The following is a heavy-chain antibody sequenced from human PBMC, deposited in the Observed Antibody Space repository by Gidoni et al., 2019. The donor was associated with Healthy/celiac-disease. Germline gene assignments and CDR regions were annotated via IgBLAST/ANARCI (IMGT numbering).Heavy chain of an antibody. D-gene: IGHD2-2*01. Sequence: EVQLLESGGGVVQPGGSLRLSCAASGFTFSSYAMSWVRQAPGKGLEWVSAISGSGGSTYYADSVKGRFTISRDNSKNTLYLQMNSLRAEDTAVYYCAKWEGSTRKLGYNWFDPWGQGTLVTVSS. V-gene: IGHV3-23*01. J-gene: IGHJ5*02. CDR1: GFTFSSYA. CDR2: ISGSGGST. CDR3: AKWEGSTRKLGYNWFDP.